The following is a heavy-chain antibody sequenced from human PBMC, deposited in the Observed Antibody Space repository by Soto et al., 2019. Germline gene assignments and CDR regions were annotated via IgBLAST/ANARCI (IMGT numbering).Heavy chain of an antibody. V-gene: IGHV4-31*03. CDR3: AREVFNTGWDWFDP. D-gene: IGHD6-19*01. J-gene: IGHJ5*02. Sequence: QVQLQESGPGLVKPSQTLSLTCTVSGGSISSGGYYWSWIRPHPGKGLEWIGYIIYSGSTYYNPSSNSRVSISVHTSKNQVSLKLSSVTAADTAVYYCAREVFNTGWDWFDPWGQGTLVTVSS. CDR2: IIYSGST. CDR1: GGSISSGGYY.